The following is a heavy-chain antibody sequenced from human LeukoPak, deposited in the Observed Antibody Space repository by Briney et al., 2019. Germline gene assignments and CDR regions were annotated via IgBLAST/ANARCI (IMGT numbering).Heavy chain of an antibody. CDR2: IIPIFGTA. CDR1: GGTFSSYA. V-gene: IGHV1-69*05. D-gene: IGHD3-10*01. J-gene: IGHJ4*02. CDR3: AREGGRFGELLPDY. Sequence: SVKVSCKASGGTFSSYAISWVRQAPGQGLEWMGGIIPIFGTANYAQKFQGRVTITTDESTSTAYMELRSLRSDDTAVYYCAREGGRFGELLPDYWGQGTLVTVSS.